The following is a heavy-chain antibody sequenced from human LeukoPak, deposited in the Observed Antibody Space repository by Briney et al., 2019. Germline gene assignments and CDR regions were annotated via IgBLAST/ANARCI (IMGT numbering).Heavy chain of an antibody. CDR2: IYTSGST. D-gene: IGHD3-3*01. CDR3: ARENYDFWSGYYTSWFDP. V-gene: IGHV4-4*07. J-gene: IGHJ5*02. CDR1: GGSISSYY. Sequence: SETLSLTCTVSGGSISSYYWSWIRQPAGKGLEWIGRIYTSGSTNYNPSLKSRVTMSVDTSKNQFSLKPSSVTAADTAVYYCARENYDFWSGYYTSWFDPWGQGTLVTVSS.